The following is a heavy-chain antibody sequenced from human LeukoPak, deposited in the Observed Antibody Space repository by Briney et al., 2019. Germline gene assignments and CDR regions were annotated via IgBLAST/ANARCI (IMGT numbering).Heavy chain of an antibody. CDR3: AREEAGIAAAGIDAFDI. V-gene: IGHV4-39*07. D-gene: IGHD6-13*01. CDR1: GGSISSSSYY. J-gene: IGHJ3*02. CDR2: IYYSGST. Sequence: SETLSLTYTVSGGSISSSSYYWGWIRQPPGKGLEWIGSIYYSGSTYYNPSLKSRVTISVDTSKNQFSLKLRSVTAADTAVYYCAREEAGIAAAGIDAFDIWGQGTMVTVSS.